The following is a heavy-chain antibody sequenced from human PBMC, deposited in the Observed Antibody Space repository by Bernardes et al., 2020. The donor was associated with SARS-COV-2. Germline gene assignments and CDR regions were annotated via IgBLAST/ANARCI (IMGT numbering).Heavy chain of an antibody. J-gene: IGHJ6*03. Sequence: GGSLRLSCAASGLSVSSDDMTWVRQAAGKGLEWVSVIYAGGATHYADSVKGRLTISRDTSKGTVYLQMNSLRGEDTGVYFCARGLRSFHYMDVWGKGTTVTVSS. CDR1: GLSVSSDD. CDR3: ARGLRSFHYMDV. D-gene: IGHD1-26*01. CDR2: IYAGGAT. V-gene: IGHV3-66*02.